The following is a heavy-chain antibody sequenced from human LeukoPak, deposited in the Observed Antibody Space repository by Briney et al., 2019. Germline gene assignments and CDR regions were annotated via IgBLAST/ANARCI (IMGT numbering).Heavy chain of an antibody. V-gene: IGHV1-46*01. J-gene: IGHJ4*02. Sequence: GASVTVSFTASGYTFTIYYMHWVRQAPGQGLEWMGIINPSGGSTSYAQKFQGRVTMTRDTSTSTVYMELSSLRSEDTAVYYCARMWEGVPYLLSSSSEPLDYWGQGTLVTVSS. D-gene: IGHD6-6*01. CDR3: ARMWEGVPYLLSSSSEPLDY. CDR1: GYTFTIYY. CDR2: INPSGGST.